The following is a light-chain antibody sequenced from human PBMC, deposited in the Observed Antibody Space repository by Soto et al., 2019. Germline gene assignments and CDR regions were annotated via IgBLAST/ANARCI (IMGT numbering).Light chain of an antibody. Sequence: QYVLTQPPSVSGAPGQRVTISCTGSSSNIGAGFDVHWYQQLPGTAPKLLIYGNINRPSGVPDRFSGSKSDTSASLAIIGLQAEDEADYYCQSYDSSLSGSVFGGGTKLTVL. J-gene: IGLJ2*01. CDR2: GNI. CDR3: QSYDSSLSGSV. CDR1: SSNIGAGFD. V-gene: IGLV1-40*01.